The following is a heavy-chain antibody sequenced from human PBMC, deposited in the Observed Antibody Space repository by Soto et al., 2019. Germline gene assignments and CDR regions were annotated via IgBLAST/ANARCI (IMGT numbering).Heavy chain of an antibody. Sequence: GGSLRLSCAASGFTFSSYAMSWVRQAPGKGLEWVSAISGSGGSTYYADSVKGRFTISRGNSKNTLYLQMNSLTAEDTAVYYCAKDREVPWFDPWGHGTLVTVSS. CDR2: ISGSGGST. J-gene: IGHJ5*02. CDR3: AKDREVPWFDP. CDR1: GFTFSSYA. D-gene: IGHD1-26*01. V-gene: IGHV3-23*01.